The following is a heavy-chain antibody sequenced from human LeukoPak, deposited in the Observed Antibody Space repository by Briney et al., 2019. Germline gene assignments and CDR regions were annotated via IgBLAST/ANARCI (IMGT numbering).Heavy chain of an antibody. CDR1: GFTFSTYN. Sequence: GGSLRLSCAASGFTFSTYNMNWVRQAPGKGLEWVSSITSSSTYIYYADSVKGRFTISRDNAKNSLYLQMNSLRAEDTAVYYCARGKLDAFDIWGQGTMVTVSS. CDR3: ARGKLDAFDI. CDR2: ITSSSTYI. V-gene: IGHV3-21*01. J-gene: IGHJ3*02.